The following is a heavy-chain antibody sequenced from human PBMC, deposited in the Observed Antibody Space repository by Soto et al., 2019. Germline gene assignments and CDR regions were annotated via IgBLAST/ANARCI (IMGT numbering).Heavy chain of an antibody. D-gene: IGHD2-8*01. CDR3: AKNGQPPYYYYGLDV. Sequence: QGQLVQSGGEVKKPGASVKVSCKASGYTFSRYGISWVRQAPGKGLEWMGWISGNNGDTNYAQKFQGRVTMTIDTSTTTAYMALRGLTSDDTAIYYCAKNGQPPYYYYGLDVWGQGTTVTVSS. V-gene: IGHV1-18*01. CDR2: ISGNNGDT. CDR1: GYTFSRYG. J-gene: IGHJ6*02.